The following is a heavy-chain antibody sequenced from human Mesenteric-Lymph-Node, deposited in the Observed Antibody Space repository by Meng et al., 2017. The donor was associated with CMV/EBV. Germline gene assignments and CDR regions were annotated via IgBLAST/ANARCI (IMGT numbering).Heavy chain of an antibody. V-gene: IGHV4-38-2*02. J-gene: IGHJ2*01. D-gene: IGHD5-12*01. CDR2: IYHSGST. CDR3: ARESSGYDY. Sequence: SETLSLTCTVSGYSISIDYYWGWIRQPPGKGLEWIGSIYHSGSTYYNPSLKSRVTISVDTSKNQFSLKLSSVTAADTAVYYCARESSGYDYWGRGTLVTVSS. CDR1: GYSISIDYY.